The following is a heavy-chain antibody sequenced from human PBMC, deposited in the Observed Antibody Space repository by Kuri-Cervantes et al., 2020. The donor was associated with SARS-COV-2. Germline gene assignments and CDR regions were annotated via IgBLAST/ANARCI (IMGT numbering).Heavy chain of an antibody. Sequence: ASVKVSCKASGYTFTSYGISWVRQAPGQGLEWMGWISAYNGNTNYAQKLQGRVTMTTDTSTSTAYMELRSLGSDDTAVYYCARAQTVLNWFDPWGQGTLVTVSS. CDR3: ARAQTVLNWFDP. D-gene: IGHD1-14*01. CDR1: GYTFTSYG. J-gene: IGHJ5*02. V-gene: IGHV1-18*01. CDR2: ISAYNGNT.